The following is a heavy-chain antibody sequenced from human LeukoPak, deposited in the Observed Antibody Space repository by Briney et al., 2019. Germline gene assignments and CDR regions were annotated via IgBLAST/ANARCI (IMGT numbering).Heavy chain of an antibody. D-gene: IGHD3-10*02. CDR1: GGSIRGYY. Sequence: SETLSLTCTESGGSIRGYYWSWVRQPLGKGLEWIGYIYYSGSTNYNPSLKSRVTISVDTSKNQFSLKLSSVTAADTAVYYCARVPVRGVIITYGMDVWGQGTTVTVSS. V-gene: IGHV4-59*01. CDR2: IYYSGST. J-gene: IGHJ6*02. CDR3: ARVPVRGVIITYGMDV.